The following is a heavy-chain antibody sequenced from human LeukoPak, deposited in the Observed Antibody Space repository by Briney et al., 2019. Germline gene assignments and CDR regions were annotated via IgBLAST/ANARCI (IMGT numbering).Heavy chain of an antibody. V-gene: IGHV3-15*01. CDR1: GFPFRIAW. J-gene: IGHJ4*02. CDR2: IKSKTDGGTT. CDR3: ITDAGGYCGGDCYWVDY. D-gene: IGHD2-21*01. Sequence: GGSLRLSCAASGFPFRIAWMSWVRQAPGKGLEWVGRIKSKTDGGTTGYAAPVKGRFTISRDDSKNTLYLQMNSLKTEDTAVYHCITDAGGYCGGDCYWVDYWGQGTLVTLSS.